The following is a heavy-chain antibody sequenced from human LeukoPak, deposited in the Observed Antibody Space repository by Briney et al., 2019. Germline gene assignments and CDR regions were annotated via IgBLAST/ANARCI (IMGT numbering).Heavy chain of an antibody. V-gene: IGHV3-20*04. J-gene: IGHJ3*02. CDR3: ARDKAHRYYYHSSGHSYDAFDI. D-gene: IGHD3-22*01. CDR2: INWNGGST. Sequence: GGSLRLSCAASGFTFDDYGMSWVPQAPGKGLEWVSGINWNGGSTGYADSVKGRFTISRDNAKNSLYLQMNSLRAEDTALYYCARDKAHRYYYHSSGHSYDAFDIWGQGTMDSVSS. CDR1: GFTFDDYG.